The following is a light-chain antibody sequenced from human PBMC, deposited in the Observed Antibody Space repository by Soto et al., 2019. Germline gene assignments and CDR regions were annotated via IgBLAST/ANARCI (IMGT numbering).Light chain of an antibody. CDR3: CSFASSSTYV. CDR2: DVS. Sequence: QSALTQPRSVSGSPGQSVIVSCTGSSSDVGGYNYVSWYQQHPGKAPKLLISDVSNRASGVPDRFSGSKSGNTASLTISGLQPDDDADYYCCSFASSSTYVFGTGTKVTVL. CDR1: SSDVGGYNY. J-gene: IGLJ1*01. V-gene: IGLV2-11*01.